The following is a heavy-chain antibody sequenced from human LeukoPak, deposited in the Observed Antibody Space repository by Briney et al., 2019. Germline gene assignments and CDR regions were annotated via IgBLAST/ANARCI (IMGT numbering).Heavy chain of an antibody. Sequence: SETLSLTCTVSGYSISSGYYWGWIRQPPGKGLEWIGEINHSGSTYYNASLKSQVSISIDTSKNQFSLRLTSVTAADTAVYYCARQTGSGLFILPGGQGTLVTVSS. CDR2: INHSGST. CDR3: ARQTGSGLFILP. D-gene: IGHD3/OR15-3a*01. V-gene: IGHV4-38-2*02. J-gene: IGHJ4*02. CDR1: GYSISSGYY.